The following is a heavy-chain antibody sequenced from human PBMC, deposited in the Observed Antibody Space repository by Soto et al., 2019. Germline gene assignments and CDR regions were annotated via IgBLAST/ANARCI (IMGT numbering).Heavy chain of an antibody. V-gene: IGHV4-59*08. CDR1: GGSISSYY. Sequence: ETLSLTCTVSGGSISSYYWSWIRQPPGKGLEWIGYIYYSGSTNYNPSLKSRVTISADTSKNQFSLKLSSVTAADTAVFYCARLIHCKTTSCYFDYWGQGTLVTVS. J-gene: IGHJ4*02. CDR3: ARLIHCKTTSCYFDY. D-gene: IGHD2-2*01. CDR2: IYYSGST.